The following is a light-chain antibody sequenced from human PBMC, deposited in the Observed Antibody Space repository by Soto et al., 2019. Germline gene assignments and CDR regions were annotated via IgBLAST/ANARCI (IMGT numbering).Light chain of an antibody. CDR1: SGDVGGYNF. CDR2: DVS. Sequence: QPVLTQPRSVSGSPGQSVTISCTGTSGDVGGYNFVSWYQQNPGKAPTLMIFDVSQRPSGVPDRFSGSKSGNTASLTISGLQAEDEADYYCCSYGGSYTWVFGGGTKLTVL. CDR3: CSYGGSYTWV. V-gene: IGLV2-11*01. J-gene: IGLJ3*02.